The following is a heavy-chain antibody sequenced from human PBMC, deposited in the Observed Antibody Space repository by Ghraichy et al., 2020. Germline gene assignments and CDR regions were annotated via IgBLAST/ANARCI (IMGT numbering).Heavy chain of an antibody. Sequence: SLNISCVASGFSFSSYEMNWVRQAPGKGLEWISYISTSGSSRKYADSVKGRFTISRDNAKNSLYLEMNSLRAEDTALYYCARDQDSSGSDGFDMWGQGTKVT. CDR3: ARDQDSSGSDGFDM. CDR2: ISTSGSSR. D-gene: IGHD3-22*01. V-gene: IGHV3-48*03. CDR1: GFSFSSYE. J-gene: IGHJ3*02.